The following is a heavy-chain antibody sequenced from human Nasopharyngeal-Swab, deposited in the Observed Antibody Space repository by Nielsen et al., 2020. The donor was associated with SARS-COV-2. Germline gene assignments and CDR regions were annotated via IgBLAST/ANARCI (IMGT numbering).Heavy chain of an antibody. D-gene: IGHD2-21*02. CDR1: GGSISSGFYS. Sequence: SEILSLTCAVSGGSISSGFYSWSWIRQPPGKGLEWIGYIYHSGNTYYNPSLKSRVTISVDRSKNQFSLRLSSVTAADTAVYYCARKYCNGDCYFDYWGQGTLVTVSS. V-gene: IGHV4-30-2*01. CDR3: ARKYCNGDCYFDY. CDR2: IYHSGNT. J-gene: IGHJ4*02.